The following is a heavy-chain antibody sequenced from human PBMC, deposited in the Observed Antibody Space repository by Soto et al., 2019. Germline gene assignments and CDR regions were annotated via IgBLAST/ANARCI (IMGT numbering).Heavy chain of an antibody. V-gene: IGHV2-70D*14. J-gene: IGHJ4*01. CDR1: GFSLSTNGMR. CDR3: ARIRTSGNGWFVFDY. CDR2: IDWDDDK. D-gene: IGHD6-19*01. Sequence: XGPTLVNPTQSLTLTCTFSGFSLSTNGMRVSWIRQPPGKALEWLSRIDWDDDKFYNTSLKTRLTISKDTSKNQVVLTMTNVDPVDTATYYCARIRTSGNGWFVFDYWGQGTLVTVSS.